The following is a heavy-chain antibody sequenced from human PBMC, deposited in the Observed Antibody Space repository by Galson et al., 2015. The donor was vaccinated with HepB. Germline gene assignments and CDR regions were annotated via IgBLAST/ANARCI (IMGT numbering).Heavy chain of an antibody. CDR1: GGTFSSYA. CDR2: IIPILGIA. CDR3: ARDTTPILEWLDPDPRDYYYYGMDV. J-gene: IGHJ6*02. Sequence: SVKVSCKASGGTFSSYAISWVRQAPGQGLEWMGRIIPILGIANYAQKFQGRVTITADKSTSTAYMELSSLRSEDTAAYYCARDTTPILEWLDPDPRDYYYYGMDVWGQGTTVTVSS. D-gene: IGHD3-3*01. V-gene: IGHV1-69*04.